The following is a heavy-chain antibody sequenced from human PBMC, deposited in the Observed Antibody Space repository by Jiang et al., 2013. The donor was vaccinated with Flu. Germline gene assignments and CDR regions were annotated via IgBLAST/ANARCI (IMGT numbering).Heavy chain of an antibody. CDR3: ARERRHGAGAFEI. V-gene: IGHV3-64*01. D-gene: IGHD4-17*01. J-gene: IGHJ3*02. Sequence: AISTNGYSTVYANSVRGRFTISRDNSKNTVYLQMGSLRAEDMAVYYCARERRHGAGAFEIWGQGTMVTVSS. CDR2: ISTNGYST.